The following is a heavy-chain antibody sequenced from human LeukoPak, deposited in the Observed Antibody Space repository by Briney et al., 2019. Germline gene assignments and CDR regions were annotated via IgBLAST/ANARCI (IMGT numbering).Heavy chain of an antibody. J-gene: IGHJ3*02. V-gene: IGHV3-23*01. D-gene: IGHD3-22*01. CDR3: AKGAAYYYDSSGYLGAFDI. CDR2: ISGMGGST. Sequence: PGGSLRLSCAASGFSVSTNYMSWVRQAPGKGLEWFSAISGMGGSTYYADSVKGRFTISRDNSKNTLYLQMNSLRAEDTAVYYCAKGAAYYYDSSGYLGAFDIWGQGTMVTVSS. CDR1: GFSVSTNY.